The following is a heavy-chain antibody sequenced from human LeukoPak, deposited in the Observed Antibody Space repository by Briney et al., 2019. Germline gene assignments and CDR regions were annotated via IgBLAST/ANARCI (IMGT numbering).Heavy chain of an antibody. CDR1: GGSISSYY. J-gene: IGHJ6*02. CDR2: IYYSGST. Sequence: SETLSLTCTVSGGSISSYYWSWIRQPPGKGLEWIGYIYYSGSTNYNPSLKSRVTISVDTSKNQFSLKLSSVTAADTAVYYCARSPRYDYVWGSYRPAYYYYGMDVWGQGTTVTVSS. CDR3: ARSPRYDYVWGSYRPAYYYYGMDV. V-gene: IGHV4-59*08. D-gene: IGHD3-16*02.